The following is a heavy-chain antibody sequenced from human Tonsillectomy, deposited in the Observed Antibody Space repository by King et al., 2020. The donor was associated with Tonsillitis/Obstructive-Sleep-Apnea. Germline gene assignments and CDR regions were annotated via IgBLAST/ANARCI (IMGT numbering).Heavy chain of an antibody. CDR3: ARLRYFDWLPFFDY. CDR2: IRYSGSN. J-gene: IGHJ4*02. Sequence: QLQESGPGLVKPSETLSLTCTVSGGSISRSSYYWGWIRQPPGKGLDGIGRIRYSGSNYFNPSLRSRVTISEETPKNQFSLKRSSVTATDTAVYCCARLRYFDWLPFFDYWGQGTLVTVSS. D-gene: IGHD3-9*01. V-gene: IGHV4-39*01. CDR1: GGSISRSSYY.